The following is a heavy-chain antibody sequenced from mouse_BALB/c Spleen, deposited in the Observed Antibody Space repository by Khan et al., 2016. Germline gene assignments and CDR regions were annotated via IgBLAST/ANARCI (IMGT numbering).Heavy chain of an antibody. J-gene: IGHJ2*01. V-gene: IGHV3-2*02. CDR1: GYSITSDYA. CDR3: ARDFDY. Sequence: EVQLQESGPGLVKPSQSLSLTCTVTGYSITSDYAWNWIRQFPGNKLEWMGYISYSGSTSYNPSLKSRISITRDTSKTQFFLQLNSVTTEDTATYYCARDFDYWGQGTTLTVSS. CDR2: ISYSGST.